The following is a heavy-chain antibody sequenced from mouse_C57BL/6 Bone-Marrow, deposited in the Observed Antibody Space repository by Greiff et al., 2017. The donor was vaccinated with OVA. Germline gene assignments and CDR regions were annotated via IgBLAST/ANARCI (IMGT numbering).Heavy chain of an antibody. D-gene: IGHD1-1*01. J-gene: IGHJ3*01. CDR1: GFTFSSYA. Sequence: EVKLVESGGGLVKPGGSLKLSCAASGFTFSSYAMSWVRQTPEKRLEWVATISDGGSYTYYPDNVKGRFTISRDNAKNNLYLQMSHLKSEDTAMYYCARAFYYGSSYVADWGQGTLVTVSA. CDR3: ARAFYYGSSYVAD. V-gene: IGHV5-4*03. CDR2: ISDGGSYT.